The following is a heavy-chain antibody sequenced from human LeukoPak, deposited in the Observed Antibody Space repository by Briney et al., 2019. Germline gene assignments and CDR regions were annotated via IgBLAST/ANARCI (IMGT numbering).Heavy chain of an antibody. CDR1: GFTFSNYG. CDR2: IRTDGSSQ. D-gene: IGHD3-3*01. V-gene: IGHV3-30*02. CDR3: ARDGVASIDY. J-gene: IGHJ4*02. Sequence: GGSLRLSCAASGFTFSNYGMHWVRQAPGKGLEWVAFIRTDGSSQYYADSVKGRFTISRDNSKNTLYLQMDSLRAEGLAVYYCARDGVASIDYWGQGTLVTVSS.